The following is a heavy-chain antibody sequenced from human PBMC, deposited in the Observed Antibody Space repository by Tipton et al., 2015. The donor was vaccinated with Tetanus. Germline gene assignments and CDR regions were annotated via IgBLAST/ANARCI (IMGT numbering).Heavy chain of an antibody. V-gene: IGHV4-59*01. J-gene: IGHJ4*02. CDR2: VYYTGSI. Sequence: TLSLTCTVSGGSISGSYWNWIRQPPGKGLEWIGYVYYTGSINHNPSLKSRVTISMDRSKNQISLQLTSVTAADTAVYFCAGVTAQRTELYFDHWGQGTLVTVSS. CDR3: AGVTAQRTELYFDH. CDR1: GGSISGSY. D-gene: IGHD6-13*01.